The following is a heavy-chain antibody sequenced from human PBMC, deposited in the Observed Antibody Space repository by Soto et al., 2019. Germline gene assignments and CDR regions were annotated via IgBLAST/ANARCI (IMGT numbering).Heavy chain of an antibody. Sequence: EVQLVESGGGLVQPGRSLRLSCAASGFTFDDYAMHWVRQAPGKGLEWVSGISWNSGSIGYADSVKGRFTISRDNAKNSLDLQMNSLSAEDTALYYCAKDTAGYSISQTSFDYWGQGTLVTVSS. D-gene: IGHD6-13*01. CDR1: GFTFDDYA. CDR3: AKDTAGYSISQTSFDY. J-gene: IGHJ4*02. V-gene: IGHV3-9*01. CDR2: ISWNSGSI.